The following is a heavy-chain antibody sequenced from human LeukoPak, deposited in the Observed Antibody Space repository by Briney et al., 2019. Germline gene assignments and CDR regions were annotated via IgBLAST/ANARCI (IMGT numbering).Heavy chain of an antibody. CDR2: INPSGGST. CDR1: GYTFTSYY. Sequence: GASVKVSCKASGYTFTSYYMHWVRQAPGQGLEWMGIINPSGGSTSYAQKFQGRVAITADESTSTAYMELSSLRSEDTAVYYCATYPRYCSSTSCPGGAFDIWGQGTMVTVSS. V-gene: IGHV1-46*01. J-gene: IGHJ3*02. CDR3: ATYPRYCSSTSCPGGAFDI. D-gene: IGHD2-2*01.